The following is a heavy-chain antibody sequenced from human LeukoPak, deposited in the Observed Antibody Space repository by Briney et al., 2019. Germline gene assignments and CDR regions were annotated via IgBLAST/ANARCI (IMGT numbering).Heavy chain of an antibody. Sequence: GGSLRLFCTASGFTVISVYMSWVRQAPGKGLEWVAVIYSGGSTYYADSVKGRFTISSDTSKNTLHLQMNSLSAEDTAVYYCAREREVCTNYASDFWGQGTMVTVSS. CDR2: IYSGGST. CDR1: GFTVISVY. D-gene: IGHD2-8*01. J-gene: IGHJ3*01. CDR3: AREREVCTNYASDF. V-gene: IGHV3-53*01.